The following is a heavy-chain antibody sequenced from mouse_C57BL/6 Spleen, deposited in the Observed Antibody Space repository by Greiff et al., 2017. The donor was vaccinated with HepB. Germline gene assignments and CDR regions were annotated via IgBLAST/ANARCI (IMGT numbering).Heavy chain of an antibody. CDR1: GISITTGNYR. Sequence: EVQLVESGPGLVKPSQTVFLTCTVTGISITTGNYRWSWIRQFPGNKLEWIGYIYYSGTITYNPSLTSRTTITRDTPKNQFFLEMNSLTAEDTATYYCARDHDYDGFAYWGQGTLVTVSA. V-gene: IGHV3-5*01. CDR3: ARDHDYDGFAY. D-gene: IGHD2-4*01. CDR2: IYYSGTI. J-gene: IGHJ3*01.